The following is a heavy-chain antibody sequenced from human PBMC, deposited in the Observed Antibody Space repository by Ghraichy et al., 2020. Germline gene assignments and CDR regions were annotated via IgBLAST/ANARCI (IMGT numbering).Heavy chain of an antibody. D-gene: IGHD5-18*01. CDR3: ARGGVDTAMVGGTKHYYYYGMDV. V-gene: IGHV3-23*01. CDR2: ISGSGGNT. Sequence: GGSLRLSCAASGFIFSSNDMSWVRQAPGKGLEWVSGISGSGGNTYYADSVKGRFTISRDNSKNTLYLEMNSLRAEDTAVYYCARGGVDTAMVGGTKHYYYYGMDVWGQGTTVTVSS. CDR1: GFIFSSND. J-gene: IGHJ6*02.